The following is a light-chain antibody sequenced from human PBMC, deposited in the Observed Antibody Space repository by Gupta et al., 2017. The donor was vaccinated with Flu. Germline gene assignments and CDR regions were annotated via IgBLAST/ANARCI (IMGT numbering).Light chain of an antibody. Sequence: VTISCSGSNSNIGTNTVNWYQQLPGTAPKLLIYSNNQRPLGVPDRFSGSKSGTSASLAISGLQSEDEADYHCAAWDDSLNGWVFGGGTKLTVL. CDR1: NSNIGTNT. CDR2: SNN. CDR3: AAWDDSLNGWV. V-gene: IGLV1-44*01. J-gene: IGLJ3*02.